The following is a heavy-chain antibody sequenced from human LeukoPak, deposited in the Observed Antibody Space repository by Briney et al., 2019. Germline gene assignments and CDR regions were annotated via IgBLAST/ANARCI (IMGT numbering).Heavy chain of an antibody. Sequence: SETLSLTCTVSGGSISSSSYYWGWIRQPPGKGLEWIGSIYYSGSTYYNPSLKSRVTISLDTSKNQFSLKLSSVTAADTAVYYCARLAQGGSKTYYFDYWGQGTLVTVSS. J-gene: IGHJ4*02. D-gene: IGHD5-12*01. CDR1: GGSISSSSYY. CDR3: ARLAQGGSKTYYFDY. CDR2: IYYSGST. V-gene: IGHV4-39*07.